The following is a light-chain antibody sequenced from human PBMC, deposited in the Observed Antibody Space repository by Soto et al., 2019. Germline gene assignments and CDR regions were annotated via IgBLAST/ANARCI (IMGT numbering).Light chain of an antibody. CDR1: SSDVGGYNY. CDR3: FSYTTSSTLV. CDR2: EVS. J-gene: IGLJ3*02. V-gene: IGLV2-14*01. Sequence: QSALTQPASVSGSPGQSITISCTGTSSDVGGYNYVSWYQQHPAKAPKLMIYEVSNRPSGVSHRFSGSKSGNMASLTISGLQAEDEDYYYCFSYTTSSTLVFGGGTKLTVL.